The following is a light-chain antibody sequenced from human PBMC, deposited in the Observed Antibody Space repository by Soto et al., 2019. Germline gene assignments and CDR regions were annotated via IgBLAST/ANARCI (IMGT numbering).Light chain of an antibody. CDR2: DAS. CDR1: QDISNY. Sequence: DIRMTQSPSYLSASVGDRVTITCQASQDISNYLNWYQQKPGKAPKLLIYDASNLDTGVPSRFTGSGSGTDFTFTITSLQSDDVATYYCQQYASLPITFGQGTRLEIK. J-gene: IGKJ5*01. CDR3: QQYASLPIT. V-gene: IGKV1-33*01.